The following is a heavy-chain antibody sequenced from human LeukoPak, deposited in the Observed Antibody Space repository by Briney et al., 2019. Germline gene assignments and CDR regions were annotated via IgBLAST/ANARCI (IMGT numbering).Heavy chain of an antibody. CDR2: IIPILGIA. D-gene: IGHD3-22*01. V-gene: IGHV1-69*10. Sequence: GASVKVSCKASGGTFSSYAISWVRQAPGQGLEWMGGIIPILGIANYAQKFQGRVTITADKSTSTAYMELRSLRSDDTAVYYCARDHHYYYDSSGYSPLDYWGQGTLVTVSS. CDR1: GGTFSSYA. CDR3: ARDHHYYYDSSGYSPLDY. J-gene: IGHJ4*02.